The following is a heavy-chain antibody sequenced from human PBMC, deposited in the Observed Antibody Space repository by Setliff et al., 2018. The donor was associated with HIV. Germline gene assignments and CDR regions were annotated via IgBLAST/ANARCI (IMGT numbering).Heavy chain of an antibody. CDR1: GFTFSVYG. Sequence: GGSLRLSCEASGFTFSVYGMHWVRQAPGKGLEWVAVVWYDGGKKYYADSLQGRFTISRDDSKNSVYLQMNTLGAEDTAVYYCARGQFRLRPDSLDLWGQGTLGTVS. D-gene: IGHD2-21*01. CDR2: VWYDGGKK. CDR3: ARGQFRLRPDSLDL. V-gene: IGHV3-33*01. J-gene: IGHJ3*01.